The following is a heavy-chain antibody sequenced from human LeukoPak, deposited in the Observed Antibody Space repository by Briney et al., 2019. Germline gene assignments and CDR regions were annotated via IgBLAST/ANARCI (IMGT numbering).Heavy chain of an antibody. CDR2: IYPGDSDT. CDR1: GSSFTSYW. J-gene: IGHJ3*02. Sequence: GESLKISCQGSGSSFTSYWIGWVRQLPGKGLEWMGIIYPGDSDTRYSPSFQGQVTISADKSISTAYLQWSSLKASDTAMYYCARHLGTTGTTAAFDSWGQGTMVTVSS. V-gene: IGHV5-51*01. D-gene: IGHD1-1*01. CDR3: ARHLGTTGTTAAFDS.